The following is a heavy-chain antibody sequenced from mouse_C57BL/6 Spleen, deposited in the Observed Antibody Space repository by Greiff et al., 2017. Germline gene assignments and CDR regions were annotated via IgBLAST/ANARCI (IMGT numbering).Heavy chain of an antibody. CDR2: IDPSDSYT. J-gene: IGHJ3*01. CDR1: GYTFTSYW. V-gene: IGHV1-59*01. D-gene: IGHD1-3*01. Sequence: QVQLQQPGAELVRPGTSVKLSCKASGYTFTSYWLHWVKQRPGQGLEWIGVIDPSDSYTNYNQKFKGKATLTVDTSSSTADMQLSRLTSDDSAVYYWAREVVNPWFADWGQGTLGTVSA. CDR3: AREVVNPWFAD.